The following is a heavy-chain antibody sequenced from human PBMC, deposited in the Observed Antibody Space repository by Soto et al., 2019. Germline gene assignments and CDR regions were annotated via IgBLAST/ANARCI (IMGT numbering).Heavy chain of an antibody. CDR3: ARVVTMVRGVTYYYYGMDV. CDR1: GGSISSGGYS. V-gene: IGHV4-30-2*01. CDR2: IYHSGST. J-gene: IGHJ6*01. Sequence: PSETLSLTCAVSGGSISSGGYSWSWIRQPPGKGLEWIGYIYHSGSTYYNPSLKSRVTISVDRSKNQFSLKLSSVTAADTAVYYCARVVTMVRGVTYYYYGMDVWGQGTTVTV. D-gene: IGHD3-10*01.